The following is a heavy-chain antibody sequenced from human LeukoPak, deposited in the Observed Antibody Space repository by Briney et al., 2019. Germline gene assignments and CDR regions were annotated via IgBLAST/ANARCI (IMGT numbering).Heavy chain of an antibody. J-gene: IGHJ4*02. CDR2: VKQEGRET. CDR1: GFTFSSYS. CDR3: AREGTYSGYDLTDS. Sequence: GGSLRLSCAASGFTFSSYSMSWVRQAPGKGLEWVANVKQEGRETYYVDSVKGRFTISRDNAKNSLYLQMNSLRAEDTAVYYCAREGTYSGYDLTDSWGQGTLVTVSS. D-gene: IGHD5-12*01. V-gene: IGHV3-7*05.